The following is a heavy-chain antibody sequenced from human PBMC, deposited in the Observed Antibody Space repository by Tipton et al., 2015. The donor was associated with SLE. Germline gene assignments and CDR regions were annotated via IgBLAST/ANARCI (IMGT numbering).Heavy chain of an antibody. Sequence: SLRLSCAASGFTFSSYWMSWVRQAPGKGLEWVANKKQDGSEKYYVDSVKGRFTIYRDNAKNSLYLQMNSLRAEDTAVYYCASGWDLFFDYWGQGTLVTVSS. V-gene: IGHV3-7*01. CDR2: KKQDGSEK. CDR1: GFTFSSYW. D-gene: IGHD1-26*01. CDR3: ASGWDLFFDY. J-gene: IGHJ4*02.